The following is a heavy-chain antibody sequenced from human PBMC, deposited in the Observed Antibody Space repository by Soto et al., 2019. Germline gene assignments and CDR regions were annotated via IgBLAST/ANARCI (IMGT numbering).Heavy chain of an antibody. CDR3: AKGDDAFDI. V-gene: IGHV3-9*01. CDR1: GFTFDDYA. CDR2: ISWNSGSI. J-gene: IGHJ3*02. Sequence: EVQLVESGGGLVQPGRSLRLSCAASGFTFDDYAMHWVRQAPGKGLGWVSGISWNSGSIGYADSVQGRFTISRDNAKNSLYLQMNSLRAEDTALYYCAKGDDAFDIWGQGTMVTVSS.